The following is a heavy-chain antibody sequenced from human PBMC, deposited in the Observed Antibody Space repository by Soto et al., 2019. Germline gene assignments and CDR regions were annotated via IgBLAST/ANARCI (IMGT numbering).Heavy chain of an antibody. CDR1: GYTFTSYD. V-gene: IGHV1-8*01. CDR2: MNPNSGNT. J-gene: IGHJ5*02. D-gene: IGHD1-20*01. Sequence: RASVKVSCKASGYTFTSYDINWVRLATGQGLEWMGWMNPNSGNTGYAQKFQGRVTMTRNTSISTAYMELSSLRSEDTAVYYCARKRRGITNWFDPWGQGTLVTVSS. CDR3: ARKRRGITNWFDP.